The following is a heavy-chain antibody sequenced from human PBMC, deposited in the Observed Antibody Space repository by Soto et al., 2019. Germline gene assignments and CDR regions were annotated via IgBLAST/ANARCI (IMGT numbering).Heavy chain of an antibody. CDR2: INHSGST. J-gene: IGHJ6*02. CDR1: GGSFSGYY. CDR3: ARAGAATRVIVIHTFYYFYGMDV. D-gene: IGHD3-16*02. Sequence: QVQLQQWGAGLLKPSETLSLTCAVYGGSFSGYYWSWIRQPPGKGLEWIGEINHSGSTNYNPSLKSRDTIAVDSSKNQFSLKLSYVTAADTAVYYCARAGAATRVIVIHTFYYFYGMDVWGQGTTVTGSS. V-gene: IGHV4-34*01.